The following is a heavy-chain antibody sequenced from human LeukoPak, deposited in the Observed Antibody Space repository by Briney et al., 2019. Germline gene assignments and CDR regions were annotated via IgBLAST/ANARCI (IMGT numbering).Heavy chain of an antibody. CDR2: INPNSGGT. D-gene: IGHD3-22*01. Sequence: ASVKVSCKASGYTFTGYYMHWVRQAPGQGLEWMGWINPNSGGTNYAQKFQGRVTMTRDTSISTAYMELSRLRSDDTAVYYCARDYDSSGHFDYWGQGTLITVSS. V-gene: IGHV1-2*02. CDR3: ARDYDSSGHFDY. CDR1: GYTFTGYY. J-gene: IGHJ4*02.